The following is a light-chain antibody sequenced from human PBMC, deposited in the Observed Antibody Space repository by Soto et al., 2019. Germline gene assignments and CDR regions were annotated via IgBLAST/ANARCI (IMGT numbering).Light chain of an antibody. CDR3: SSFRSSSTSYV. V-gene: IGLV2-14*03. CDR2: DVS. Sequence: QSVLTQPASVSGSPGQSITISCTGTSSDIGDSNYVSWYQQHPGKAPKLVIYDVSNRPSGVSNRFSGSKSANTASLTISGLLAEDEADYYCSSFRSSSTSYVFGTGTKLTVL. J-gene: IGLJ1*01. CDR1: SSDIGDSNY.